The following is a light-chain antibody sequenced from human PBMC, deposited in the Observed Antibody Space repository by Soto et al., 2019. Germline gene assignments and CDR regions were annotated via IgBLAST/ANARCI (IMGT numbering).Light chain of an antibody. CDR3: QHYGSSPPVYT. J-gene: IGKJ2*01. CDR2: GAS. Sequence: EIVLTQSPGTLSLSPGERATLSCRASQSVYTNYLAWYQQKPGQAPRLLIYGASRRATGVPDRFSGSGSETYFNSTISRPEPEDFARYYCQHYGSSPPVYTFGQGTKLEIK. CDR1: QSVYTNY. V-gene: IGKV3-20*01.